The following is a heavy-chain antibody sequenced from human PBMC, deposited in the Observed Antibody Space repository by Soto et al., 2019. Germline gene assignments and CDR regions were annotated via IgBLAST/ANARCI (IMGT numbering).Heavy chain of an antibody. CDR3: ARQGRVEYYYYYMDV. CDR2: IYYSGST. V-gene: IGHV4-39*01. J-gene: IGHJ6*03. Sequence: QLQLQESGPGLVKPSETLSLTCTVSGGSISSSSYYWGWIRQPPGKGLEWIGSIYYSGSTYYNPSLKSRVTISVDTSKNQFSLKLSSVTAADTAVYYCARQGRVEYYYYYMDVWGTGTTVTVSS. CDR1: GGSISSSSYY. D-gene: IGHD2-15*01.